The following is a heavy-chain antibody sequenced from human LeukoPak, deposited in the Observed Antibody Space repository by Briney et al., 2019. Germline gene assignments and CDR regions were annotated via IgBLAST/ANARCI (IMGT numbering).Heavy chain of an antibody. J-gene: IGHJ6*03. CDR2: IYYRGST. Sequence: SETLSLTCTVSGGSISSHYWSWIRQPPGKGLEWNGYIYYRGSTNYNPSLKSRVTISVDTSKNQFSLKLSSVTAADTAVYYCARGSGVAYRKYYYYMDVWGKGTTVTVSS. D-gene: IGHD1-26*01. V-gene: IGHV4-59*11. CDR1: GGSISSHY. CDR3: ARGSGVAYRKYYYYMDV.